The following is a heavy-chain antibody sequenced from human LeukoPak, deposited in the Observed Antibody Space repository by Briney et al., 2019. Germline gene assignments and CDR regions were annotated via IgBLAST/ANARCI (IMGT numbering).Heavy chain of an antibody. CDR2: INPNSGDT. CDR1: GYIFTDLY. J-gene: IGHJ4*02. CDR3: ARDGQRRTPAAAGNGEVGH. V-gene: IGHV1-2*02. D-gene: IGHD6-13*01. Sequence: ASVKVSCRTSGYIFTDLYIHWVGQAPGQGLEWMGWINPNSGDTTYGQKFQGRVTMTRDTSISMAYMELTRLRSDDTAVYYCARDGQRRTPAAAGNGEVGHWGQGTLVTVSS.